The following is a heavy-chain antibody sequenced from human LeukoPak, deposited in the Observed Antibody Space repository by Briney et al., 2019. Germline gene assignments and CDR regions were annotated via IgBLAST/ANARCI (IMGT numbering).Heavy chain of an antibody. CDR2: IKQDGSEK. CDR1: GFTFSIYW. V-gene: IGHV3-7*01. J-gene: IGHJ4*02. CDR3: ARGGSSGWYFLKRKNYYFDY. Sequence: GGSLRLSCAASGFTFSIYWMSWVRQAPGKGLEWVANIKQDGSEKYYVDSVKGRFTISRDNAKNSLYLQMNSLRAEDTAVYYCARGGSSGWYFLKRKNYYFDYWGQGTLVTVSS. D-gene: IGHD6-19*01.